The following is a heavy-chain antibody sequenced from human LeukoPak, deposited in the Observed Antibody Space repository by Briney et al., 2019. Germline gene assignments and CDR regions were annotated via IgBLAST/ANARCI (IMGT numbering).Heavy chain of an antibody. CDR2: NHSWST. CDR3: ARDSGHDPYYYYYYIDV. Sequence: NHSWSTNYNPSLKSRVTISVDTSKKQFSLKLSSGTAADTAVYYCARDSGHDPYYYYYYIDVWGKGTTVTIPS. D-gene: IGHD5-12*01. V-gene: IGHV4-30-2*01. J-gene: IGHJ6*03.